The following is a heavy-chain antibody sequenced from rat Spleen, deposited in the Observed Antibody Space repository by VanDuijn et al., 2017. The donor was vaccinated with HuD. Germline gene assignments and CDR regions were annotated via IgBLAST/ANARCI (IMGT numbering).Heavy chain of an antibody. D-gene: IGHD1-10*01. CDR3: ARHGIYNNYGWFAY. CDR1: GFTFSDYA. CDR2: LIYDGSST. Sequence: EVQLVESGGGLVQPGNSLKLSCAASGFTFSDYAMAWVRQSPKKGLEWVATLIYDGSSTYYRDSVKGRFTISRDNAKNTQYLQMDSLRSEDTAPYYCARHGIYNNYGWFAYWGQGTLVTVSS. V-gene: IGHV5-17*01. J-gene: IGHJ3*01.